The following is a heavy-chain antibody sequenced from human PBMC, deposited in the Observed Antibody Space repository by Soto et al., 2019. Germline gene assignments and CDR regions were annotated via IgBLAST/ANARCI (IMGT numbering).Heavy chain of an antibody. J-gene: IGHJ5*01. V-gene: IGHV1-8*01. CDR1: GYTVTTYD. CDR2: MNPNTGNS. CDR3: ARRAETNGWNGFGADKYYFES. D-gene: IGHD1-1*01. Sequence: ASVKVSCNASGYTVTTYDIFWVRQATPQGRRWRRWMNPNTGNSGYAQKFQGRVTMNSDTSISTAHMELSSLRSGDTAVYSCARRAETNGWNGFGADKYYFESWGQDPRSP.